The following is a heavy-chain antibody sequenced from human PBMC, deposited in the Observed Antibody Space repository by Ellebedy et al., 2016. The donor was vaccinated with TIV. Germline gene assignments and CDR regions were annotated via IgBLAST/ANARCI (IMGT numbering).Heavy chain of an antibody. J-gene: IGHJ4*02. CDR1: GFTFSNYA. CDR3: VREIDSPDAYCSGESCYPDY. Sequence: GGSLRLSCVASGFTFSNYAMHWVRQAPGKGLEWVAVISYDGSNSHYADSVKGRFTISRDNSKNTQYLQMNSLRAEDTAVYYCVREIDSPDAYCSGESCYPDYWGQGTLVTVSS. D-gene: IGHD2-15*01. CDR2: ISYDGSNS. V-gene: IGHV3-30-3*01.